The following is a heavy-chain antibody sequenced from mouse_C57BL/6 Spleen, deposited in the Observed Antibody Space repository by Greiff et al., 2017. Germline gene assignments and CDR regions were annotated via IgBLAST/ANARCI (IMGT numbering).Heavy chain of an antibody. V-gene: IGHV2-6*01. CDR2: IWGVGST. Sequence: QVQLQQSGPGLVAPSQSLSITCTVSGFSLTSYGVDWVRQSPGKGLEWLGVIWGVGSTNYNSALKSRLSISKDNSKSQVFLKMNSLQTDDTAMYYCASELGRAMDYWGQGTSVTVSS. D-gene: IGHD4-1*01. CDR1: GFSLTSYG. J-gene: IGHJ4*01. CDR3: ASELGRAMDY.